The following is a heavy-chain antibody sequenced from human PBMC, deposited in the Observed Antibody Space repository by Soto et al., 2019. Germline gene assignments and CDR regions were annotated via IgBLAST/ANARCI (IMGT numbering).Heavy chain of an antibody. CDR2: IIPIFGTA. D-gene: IGHD4-4*01. CDR3: ARGALGSGNSNYFDY. J-gene: IGHJ4*02. Sequence: GASVKVSCKASGGTFSSYAISWVRQAPGQGLEWMGGIIPIFGTANYAQKFQGRVTITADESTSTPYMELSSLRSEDTAVYYCARGALGSGNSNYFDYWGQGTLVTVSS. CDR1: GGTFSSYA. V-gene: IGHV1-69*13.